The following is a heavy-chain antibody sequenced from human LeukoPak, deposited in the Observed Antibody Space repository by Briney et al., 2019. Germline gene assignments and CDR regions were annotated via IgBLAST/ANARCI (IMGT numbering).Heavy chain of an antibody. CDR2: MYYSGST. CDR1: GGSFRSGSYY. Sequence: SETLSLTCTVSGGSFRSGSYYWRWVRQPRGRGLEWIEYMYYSGSTNYNPSLKSRVTISVDTSKNQFSLKLSSVTAADTAVYYCARDQVVPAAGARYYYYGMDVWGKGTTVTVSS. CDR3: ARDQVVPAAGARYYYYGMDV. D-gene: IGHD2-2*01. V-gene: IGHV4-61*01. J-gene: IGHJ6*04.